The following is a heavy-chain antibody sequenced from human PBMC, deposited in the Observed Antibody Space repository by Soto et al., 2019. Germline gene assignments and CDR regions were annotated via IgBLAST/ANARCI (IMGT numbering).Heavy chain of an antibody. Sequence: GGSLRLSCAASGFTFSSYSMNWVRQAPGKGLEWVSYISSSSSTIYYADSVKGRFTISRDNAKNSLYLQMNSLRDEDTAVYYCARDDTAMDYYYYYGMDVWGQGTTVTVS. J-gene: IGHJ6*02. D-gene: IGHD5-18*01. V-gene: IGHV3-48*02. CDR1: GFTFSSYS. CDR3: ARDDTAMDYYYYYGMDV. CDR2: ISSSSSTI.